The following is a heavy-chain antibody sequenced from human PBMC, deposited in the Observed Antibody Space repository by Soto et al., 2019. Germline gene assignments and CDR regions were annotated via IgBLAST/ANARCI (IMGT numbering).Heavy chain of an antibody. CDR1: GFTFSDHY. D-gene: IGHD6-13*01. V-gene: IGHV3-72*01. CDR3: TREGMGPLDV. J-gene: IGHJ6*02. Sequence: GGSLRLSCAASGFTFSDHYMDWVRQAPGKGLEWVGRTRNKANSYTTEYAASVKGRFTISRDDSKNSLYLQMNSLKTEDTAVYYCTREGMGPLDVWGQGTTVTVSS. CDR2: TRNKANSYTT.